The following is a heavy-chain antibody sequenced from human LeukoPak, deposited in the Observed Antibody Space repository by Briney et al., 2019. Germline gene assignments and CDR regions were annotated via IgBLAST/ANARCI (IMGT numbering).Heavy chain of an antibody. CDR2: VSASGDNT. Sequence: GGSLRLSCAASGFTFSTYAMSWVRQAPGKGLEWVSGVSASGDNTKYGDSGKGRFTISRDNSKNTVHLQMNSLRAEDTAVYYCVKYRGGLYQGYALDIWGQGTMVTVSS. J-gene: IGHJ3*02. CDR3: VKYRGGLYQGYALDI. CDR1: GFTFSTYA. V-gene: IGHV3-23*01. D-gene: IGHD6-19*01.